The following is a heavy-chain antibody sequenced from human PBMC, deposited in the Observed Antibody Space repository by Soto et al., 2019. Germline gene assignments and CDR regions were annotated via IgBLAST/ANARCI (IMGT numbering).Heavy chain of an antibody. CDR3: AREGPGIAAA. CDR1: GGSISSGGYY. Sequence: QVQLQESGPGLVKPSQTLSLTCTVSGGSISSGGYYWSWIRQHPGKGLEWIGYIYYSESTYYNPSLMGRVTISVDTSKNQFSLKRSSVTAADTAVYSCAREGPGIAAAWGQGTLVTVSS. J-gene: IGHJ1*01. CDR2: IYYSEST. V-gene: IGHV4-31*03. D-gene: IGHD6-25*01.